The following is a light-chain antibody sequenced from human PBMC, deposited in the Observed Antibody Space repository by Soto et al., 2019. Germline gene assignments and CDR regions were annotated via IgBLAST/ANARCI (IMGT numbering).Light chain of an antibody. J-gene: IGLJ2*01. CDR1: NIDTKS. CDR2: DDT. V-gene: IGLV3-21*02. Sequence: SYELTQPPSVSVAPGQTAKITCAGDNIDTKSMHWYQQRPGQAPVLVVHDDTDRAAGIPEQFSGSKSGGTATLTISRVEAGDEADYYCQVWDIITYHVVFGGGTKVTVL. CDR3: QVWDIITYHVV.